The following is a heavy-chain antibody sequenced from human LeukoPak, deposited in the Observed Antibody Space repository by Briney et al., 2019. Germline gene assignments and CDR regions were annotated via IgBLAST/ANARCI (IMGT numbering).Heavy chain of an antibody. CDR2: NYYSGST. CDR1: GGSISSYY. D-gene: IGHD3-22*01. V-gene: IGHV4-59*08. Sequence: SETLSLTCTVSGGSISSYYWSWIRQPPGKGLEWIGYNYYSGSTNYNPSLKSRVTISVDTSKNQFSLKLSSVTAADTAVYYCARLIGSSSSGYYGAFDIWGQGTMVTVSS. J-gene: IGHJ3*02. CDR3: ARLIGSSSSGYYGAFDI.